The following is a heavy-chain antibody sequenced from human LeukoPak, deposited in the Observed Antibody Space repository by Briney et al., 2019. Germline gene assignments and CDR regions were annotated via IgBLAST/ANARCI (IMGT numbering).Heavy chain of an antibody. CDR3: ARGVRYRYCSGGSCYRGGYYYYYMDV. CDR2: MNPNSGNT. J-gene: IGHJ6*03. Sequence: ASVKVSCKASGYTFTSYDINWVRQAPGQGLEWMGWMNPNSGNTGYAQKFQGRVTMTRNTSISTAYMELSSLRSEDTAVYYCARGVRYRYCSGGSCYRGGYYYYYMDVWGKGTTVTVSS. V-gene: IGHV1-8*01. CDR1: GYTFTSYD. D-gene: IGHD2-15*01.